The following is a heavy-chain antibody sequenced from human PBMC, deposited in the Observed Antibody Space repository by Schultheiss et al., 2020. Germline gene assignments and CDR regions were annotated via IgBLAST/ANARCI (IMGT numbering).Heavy chain of an antibody. CDR2: ISYDGINK. D-gene: IGHD6-6*01. CDR3: ARAMFTSSSAYYFYAMDV. Sequence: GGSLRLSCAASGFTFSSFGMNWVRQAPGEGLEWVAVISYDGINKYNADSVKGRFTVSRDNSKNTLFLQMNSLRVEDTAVYYCARAMFTSSSAYYFYAMDVWGQGTTVTVSS. J-gene: IGHJ6*02. CDR1: GFTFSSFG. V-gene: IGHV3-30*03.